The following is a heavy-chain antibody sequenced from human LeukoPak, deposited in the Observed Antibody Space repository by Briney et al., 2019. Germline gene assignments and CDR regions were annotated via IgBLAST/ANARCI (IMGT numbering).Heavy chain of an antibody. D-gene: IGHD3-10*01. CDR3: ARSVGFGSY. CDR1: GFTFSSYW. J-gene: IGHJ4*02. V-gene: IGHV3-74*01. CDR2: INSDGSTT. Sequence: GGSLRLSCAASGFTFSSYWMHWVRQAPGKGLVWVSHINSDGSTTGYADSVKGRFTISRDNAQNTLYLQMNRLRAEDTAVYYCARSVGFGSYWGQGILVTVSS.